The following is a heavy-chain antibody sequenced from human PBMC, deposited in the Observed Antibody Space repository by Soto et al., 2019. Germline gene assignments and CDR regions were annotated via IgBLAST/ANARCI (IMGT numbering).Heavy chain of an antibody. CDR3: ARAWRYDILTGQKYYYYGMDV. Sequence: GASVKVSCKASGYTFTSYGISWVRQAPGQGLEWMGWISAYNGNTNYAQKFQGWVTMTRDTSISTAYMELSRLRSDDTAVYYCARAWRYDILTGQKYYYYGMDVWGQGTTVTVSS. CDR2: ISAYNGNT. D-gene: IGHD3-9*01. J-gene: IGHJ6*02. V-gene: IGHV1-18*01. CDR1: GYTFTSYG.